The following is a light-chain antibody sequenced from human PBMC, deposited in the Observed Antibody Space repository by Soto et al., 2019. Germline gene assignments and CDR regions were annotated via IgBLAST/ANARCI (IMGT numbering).Light chain of an antibody. Sequence: THKTQTTSSLSASVGDRVTITGRASQTIGTYLNWYQQKPAEAPKLLIYAASNLHSGVPSRFTGSGSGTDFPLTISSLQPDDFENYYCQQSYFPPVTFGQGTKVDIK. J-gene: IGKJ1*01. CDR2: AAS. CDR1: QTIGTY. CDR3: QQSYFPPVT. V-gene: IGKV1-39*01.